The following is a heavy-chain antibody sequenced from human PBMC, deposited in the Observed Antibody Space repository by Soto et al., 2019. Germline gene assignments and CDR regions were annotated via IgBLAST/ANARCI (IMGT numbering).Heavy chain of an antibody. CDR2: ISGSGGGT. D-gene: IGHD3-10*01. CDR3: AKDIEESSSQHY. CDR1: GFIFSSYA. Sequence: GGSLRLSCAASGFIFSSYAMTWVRQAPGKGLEWVSTISGSGGGTSYTDSVKGRFTISRDNSKNTLYVQMNSLRPEDTAVYYCAKDIEESSSQHYWGQGTLVTVSS. V-gene: IGHV3-23*01. J-gene: IGHJ4*02.